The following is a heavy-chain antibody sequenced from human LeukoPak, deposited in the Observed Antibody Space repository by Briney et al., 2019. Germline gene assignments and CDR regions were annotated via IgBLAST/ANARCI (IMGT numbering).Heavy chain of an antibody. Sequence: AGGSLRLSCAASGFTFSSYAMSRVRQAPGKGLEWVSAISGSGGSTYYADSVKGRFTISRDNSKNTLYLQMNSLRAEDTAVYYCAKVLDSSGYFRGAFDIWGQGTMVTVSS. CDR3: AKVLDSSGYFRGAFDI. J-gene: IGHJ3*02. D-gene: IGHD3-22*01. CDR1: GFTFSSYA. V-gene: IGHV3-23*01. CDR2: ISGSGGST.